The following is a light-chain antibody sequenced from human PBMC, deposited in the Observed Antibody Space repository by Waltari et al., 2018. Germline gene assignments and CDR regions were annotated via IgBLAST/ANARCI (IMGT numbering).Light chain of an antibody. CDR3: YSVSANSWV. CDR1: VLAKKY. Sequence: SYELTQPSSVSLSPGQPANITCSGNVLAKKYGRWLQQKPGQAPMLLIYRDNARPSGTPERFSGSSSGTTVTLTISGAHVEDEADYYCYSVSANSWVFGGGTRLTVL. J-gene: IGLJ3*02. V-gene: IGLV3-27*01. CDR2: RDN.